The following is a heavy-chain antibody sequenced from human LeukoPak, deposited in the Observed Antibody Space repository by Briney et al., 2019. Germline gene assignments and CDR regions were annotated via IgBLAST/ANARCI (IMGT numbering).Heavy chain of an antibody. D-gene: IGHD4-11*01. J-gene: IGHJ4*02. CDR3: ARNRSLTTTPGFDH. CDR2: IYHSGST. Sequence: SETLSLTCAVSGYSIRSGDYWGWIRQSPGEGLEWIGSIYHSGSTHYNPSLKSRVTISADTSKNQFSLMLSSVTAADTAVYYCARNRSLTTTPGFDHWGQGTLVTVSS. V-gene: IGHV4-38-2*01. CDR1: GYSIRSGDY.